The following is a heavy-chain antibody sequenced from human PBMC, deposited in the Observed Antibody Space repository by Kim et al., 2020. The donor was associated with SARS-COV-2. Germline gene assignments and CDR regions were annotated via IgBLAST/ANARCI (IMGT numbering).Heavy chain of an antibody. CDR1: GFTFGDYA. CDR3: SGGSSHYYGMDV. V-gene: IGHV3-49*04. CDR2: IRSKAYGGTT. Sequence: GGSLRLSCTASGFTFGDYAMSWVRQAPGKGLEWVGFIRSKAYGGTTEYAASVKGRFTISRDDSKSIAYLQMNSLKTEDTAVYYCSGGSSHYYGMDVWGQGTTVTVSS. J-gene: IGHJ6*02. D-gene: IGHD2-15*01.